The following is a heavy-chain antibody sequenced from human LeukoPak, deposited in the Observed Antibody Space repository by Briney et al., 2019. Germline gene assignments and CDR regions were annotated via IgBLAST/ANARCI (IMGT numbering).Heavy chain of an antibody. CDR3: ARVPSGYSNGWSNHWFDP. J-gene: IGHJ5*02. Sequence: ASVKVSCKASGYTFTGYYMHWVRQAPGQGLEWMGWINPNSGGTNYAQKFQGRVTMTRDTSISTAYMELSRLRSDDTAVYYCARVPSGYSNGWSNHWFDPWGQGTLVTVSS. D-gene: IGHD6-19*01. V-gene: IGHV1-2*02. CDR2: INPNSGGT. CDR1: GYTFTGYY.